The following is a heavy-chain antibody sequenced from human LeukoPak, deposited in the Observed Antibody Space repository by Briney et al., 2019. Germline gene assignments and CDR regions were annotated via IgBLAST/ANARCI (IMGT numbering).Heavy chain of an antibody. Sequence: ASVKVPCKASGYTFTSYGISWVRQAPGQGLEWMGWISAYNGNTNYAQKLQGRVTMTTDTSTSTAYMELRSLRSDDTAVYYCARAGLGPVYYYMDVWGKGTTVTVSS. V-gene: IGHV1-18*01. J-gene: IGHJ6*03. CDR1: GYTFTSYG. CDR3: ARAGLGPVYYYMDV. CDR2: ISAYNGNT. D-gene: IGHD3-10*01.